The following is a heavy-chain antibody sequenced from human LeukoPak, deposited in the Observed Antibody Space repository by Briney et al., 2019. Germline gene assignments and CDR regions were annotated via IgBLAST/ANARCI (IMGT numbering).Heavy chain of an antibody. CDR3: ARDVPDCSSTSCYTNDAFDI. CDR2: ISSSGSTI. Sequence: GGSLRLSCAASGFTFSDYYMSWIRQAPGKGLEWVSYISSSGSTIYYADSVKGRFTISRDNAKNSLYLQMNSLRAEDTAVYYCARDVPDCSSTSCYTNDAFDIWGQGTMVTVSS. CDR1: GFTFSDYY. V-gene: IGHV3-11*01. J-gene: IGHJ3*02. D-gene: IGHD2-2*02.